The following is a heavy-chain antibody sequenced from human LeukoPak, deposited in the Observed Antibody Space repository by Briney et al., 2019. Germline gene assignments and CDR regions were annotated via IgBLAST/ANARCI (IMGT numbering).Heavy chain of an antibody. J-gene: IGHJ5*02. Sequence: GASVKVSCKASGYTFTSYYMHWVRQAPGQGLEWMGWMNPNSGATNYAQKFQGRVTMTRDTSSSTAYMELSRLTSDDTGVYYCAREGPRIAVAGTEAWFDPWGQGTLVTVSS. V-gene: IGHV1-2*02. CDR2: MNPNSGAT. CDR3: AREGPRIAVAGTEAWFDP. CDR1: GYTFTSYY. D-gene: IGHD6-19*01.